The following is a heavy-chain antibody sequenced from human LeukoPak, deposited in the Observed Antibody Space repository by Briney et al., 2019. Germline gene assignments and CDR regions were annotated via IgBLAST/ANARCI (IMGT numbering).Heavy chain of an antibody. D-gene: IGHD6-25*01. CDR3: ARDLDKAAKYYFDN. J-gene: IGHJ4*02. Sequence: GGSLRLSCAASGFTLSNYAMHWVRQAPGKGLEWVAVISPDGRDKHFADSVKGRFTISRDNSRNTLYLQMSSLRGEDTAVYYCARDLDKAAKYYFDNWGQGTLVTVSS. CDR2: ISPDGRDK. V-gene: IGHV3-30*03. CDR1: GFTLSNYA.